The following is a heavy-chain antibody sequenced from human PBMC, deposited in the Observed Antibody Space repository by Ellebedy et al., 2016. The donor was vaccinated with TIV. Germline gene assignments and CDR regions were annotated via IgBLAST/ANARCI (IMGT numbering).Heavy chain of an antibody. V-gene: IGHV1-24*01. CDR2: FDPEDGET. CDR3: ATGEWIPVGSRQLIFDY. J-gene: IGHJ4*02. CDR1: GYTLTELS. D-gene: IGHD5-18*01. Sequence: ASVKVSCXVSGYTLTELSMHWVRQAPGKGLEWMGGFDPEDGETIYAQKFQGRVTMTEDTSTDTAYMELSSLRSEDTAVYYCATGEWIPVGSRQLIFDYWGQGTLVTVSS.